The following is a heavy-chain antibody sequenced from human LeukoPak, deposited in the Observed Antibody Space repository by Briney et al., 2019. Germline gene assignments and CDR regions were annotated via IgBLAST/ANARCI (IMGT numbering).Heavy chain of an antibody. CDR2: ISYDGSNK. D-gene: IGHD6-19*01. CDR3: ARVTAPGIAVAGTLDY. CDR1: GFTFSSYG. V-gene: IGHV3-30*03. Sequence: GRSLRLSCAASGFTFSSYGMHWVRQAPGKGLEWVAVISYDGSNKYYADSVKGRFTISRDNSKNTLYLQMNSLRAEDTAVYYCARVTAPGIAVAGTLDYWGQGTLVTVSS. J-gene: IGHJ4*02.